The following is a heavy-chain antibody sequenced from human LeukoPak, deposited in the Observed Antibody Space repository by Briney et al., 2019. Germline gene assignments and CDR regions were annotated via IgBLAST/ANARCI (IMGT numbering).Heavy chain of an antibody. Sequence: GGSLRRSCAASGFTFSSYAMSWVRQAPGKGLEWVSAISGSGGSTYYADSVKGRFTISRDNSKNTLYLQMNSLRAEDTAVYYCARDYHASGSYSYYFDYWGQGTLVTVSS. CDR3: ARDYHASGSYSYYFDY. CDR1: GFTFSSYA. J-gene: IGHJ4*02. CDR2: ISGSGGST. V-gene: IGHV3-23*01. D-gene: IGHD3-10*01.